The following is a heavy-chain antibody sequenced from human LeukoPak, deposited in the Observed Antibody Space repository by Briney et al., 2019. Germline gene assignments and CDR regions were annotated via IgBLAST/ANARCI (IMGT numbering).Heavy chain of an antibody. J-gene: IGHJ2*01. CDR1: GGSFSGYY. Sequence: PSETLSLTCAVYGGSFSGYYWSWIRQPPGKGLEWIGEINHSGSTNYNPSLKSRVTISVDTSKNQFSLKLSSVTAADTAVYYCARDRYYYDSSGYRYFDLWGRGTLVTVSS. V-gene: IGHV4-34*01. CDR2: INHSGST. D-gene: IGHD3-22*01. CDR3: ARDRYYYDSSGYRYFDL.